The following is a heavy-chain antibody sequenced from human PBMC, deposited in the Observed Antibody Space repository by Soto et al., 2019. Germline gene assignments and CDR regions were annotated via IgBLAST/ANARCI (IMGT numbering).Heavy chain of an antibody. J-gene: IGHJ4*02. CDR1: GCLMSRGA. Sequence: LSETRPLIYTFSGCLMSRGATRVCRQPPGKGLEWIGNIHYNGNTKYSPSLKSRVTMSVDTSKNHFSLKLISVTTADTAVYFCAREGNLGRWIQRLDSWGQGTLVTVS. CDR2: IHYNGNT. V-gene: IGHV4-59*01. CDR3: AREGNLGRWIQRLDS. D-gene: IGHD2-2*03.